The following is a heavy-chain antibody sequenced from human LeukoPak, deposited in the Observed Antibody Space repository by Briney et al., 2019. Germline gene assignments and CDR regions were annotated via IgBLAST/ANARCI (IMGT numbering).Heavy chain of an antibody. CDR3: VRDMDYDSY. D-gene: IGHD3-16*01. J-gene: IGHJ4*02. V-gene: IGHV3-74*01. CDR1: GFTFSSYA. Sequence: GGSLRLSCAASGFTFSSYAMSWVRQAPGKGLEWVSRIKSDGSTTSYADSVKGRFTISRDNAKNTLYLQMNSLRAEDTALYYCVRDMDYDSYWGQGTLVTVSS. CDR2: IKSDGSTT.